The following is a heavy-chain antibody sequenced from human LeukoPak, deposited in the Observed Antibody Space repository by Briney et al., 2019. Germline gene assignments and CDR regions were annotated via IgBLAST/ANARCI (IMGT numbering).Heavy chain of an antibody. CDR2: IHHSGRT. CDR3: VSSSWAFDF. CDR1: SGSISSSPYY. D-gene: IGHD6-13*01. J-gene: IGHJ4*02. V-gene: IGHV4-39*01. Sequence: SETLSLTCIVSSGSISSSPYYWGWVRQPPGKGLEWIGSIHHSGRTYYNPSLKSRVAISVDTARNQFSLRVPSVTAADTAVYNCVSSSWAFDFWGQGTLVSVSS.